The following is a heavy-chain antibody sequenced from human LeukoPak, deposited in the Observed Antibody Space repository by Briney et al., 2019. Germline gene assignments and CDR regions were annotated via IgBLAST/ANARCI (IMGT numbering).Heavy chain of an antibody. D-gene: IGHD6-19*01. V-gene: IGHV3-7*03. CDR1: GFSFSSHW. J-gene: IGHJ3*02. CDR2: IKPDGSKT. CDR3: ARGSLAVAAPGAFDI. Sequence: GGSLRLSCAASGFSFSSHWMTWVRQAPGKGLEWVANIKPDGSKTTYVESVKGRFTISRDNDKDSLYLQMNSLRAEDTALYYCARGSLAVAAPGAFDIWGQGTMVTVSS.